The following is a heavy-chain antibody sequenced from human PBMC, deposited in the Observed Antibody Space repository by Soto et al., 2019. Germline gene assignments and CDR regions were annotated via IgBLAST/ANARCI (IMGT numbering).Heavy chain of an antibody. Sequence: GGSLRLSCAASGFTFSNFPMHWVRQAPGKGLEWVAVISYGGINNYYADSVKGRFTISRDDSKNTVYLQMNGLRPEDTAVYFCARTTVVSGTPDFEYWGQGTLVTVSS. J-gene: IGHJ4*02. CDR1: GFTFSNFP. CDR3: ARTTVVSGTPDFEY. CDR2: ISYGGINN. V-gene: IGHV3-30-3*01. D-gene: IGHD4-4*01.